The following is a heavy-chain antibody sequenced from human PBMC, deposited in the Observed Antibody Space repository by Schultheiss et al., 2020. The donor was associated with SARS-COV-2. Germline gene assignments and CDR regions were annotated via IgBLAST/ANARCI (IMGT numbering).Heavy chain of an antibody. Sequence: SQTLSLTCAVYGGSFSNYYWSWIRQSPGKGLEWIGYIYYSGSTNYNPSLKSRVTISVDTSKNQFSLKLSSVTAADTAVYYCARESRYNWNSDYYYYGMDVWGQGTTGTVSS. CDR3: ARESRYNWNSDYYYYGMDV. CDR2: IYYSGST. V-gene: IGHV4-34*01. D-gene: IGHD1-7*01. J-gene: IGHJ6*02. CDR1: GGSFSNYY.